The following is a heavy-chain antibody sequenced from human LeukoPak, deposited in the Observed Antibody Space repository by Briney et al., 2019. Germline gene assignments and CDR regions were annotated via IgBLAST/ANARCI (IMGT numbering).Heavy chain of an antibody. Sequence: GGSLRLSCAASGFTFCSYSMNWVRQAPGKGLEWVSSISSSSSYIYYADSVKGRFTISRDNAKNSLYLQMNSLRAEDTAVYYCARDDFWSGVGAFDIWGQGTMVTVSS. CDR1: GFTFCSYS. D-gene: IGHD3-3*01. CDR2: ISSSSSYI. CDR3: ARDDFWSGVGAFDI. J-gene: IGHJ3*02. V-gene: IGHV3-21*01.